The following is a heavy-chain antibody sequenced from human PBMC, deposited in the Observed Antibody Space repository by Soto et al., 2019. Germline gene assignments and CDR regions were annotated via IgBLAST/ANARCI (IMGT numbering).Heavy chain of an antibody. CDR1: GFTFSTYA. CDR2: ISTDGSNK. V-gene: IGHV3-30*04. CDR3: ARGEYCSITTCHPATWFDP. D-gene: IGHD2-15*01. J-gene: IGHJ5*02. Sequence: GGSLRLSCAASGFTFSTYAMHWVRQAPGKGLEGVAVISTDGSNKFYADSVKGRFTISRDNSKNTLYLQMNSLRDEDTAVCYCARGEYCSITTCHPATWFDPWGQGTLVTVSS.